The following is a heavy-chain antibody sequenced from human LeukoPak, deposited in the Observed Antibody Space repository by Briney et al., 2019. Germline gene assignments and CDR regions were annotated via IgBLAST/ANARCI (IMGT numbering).Heavy chain of an antibody. CDR2: ISFSNRNM. J-gene: IGHJ4*02. Sequence: PGGSLRLSCAASGFDFSRSSMNWVRQAPGKGLEWVSYISFSNRNMYYADSVKGRFTISRDNAKNSLYLQMNSLIAEDTAVYYCARDAVGIYRIIDYWDQGTLVTVCS. CDR3: ARDAVGIYRIIDY. CDR1: GFDFSRSS. D-gene: IGHD6-13*01. V-gene: IGHV3-48*04.